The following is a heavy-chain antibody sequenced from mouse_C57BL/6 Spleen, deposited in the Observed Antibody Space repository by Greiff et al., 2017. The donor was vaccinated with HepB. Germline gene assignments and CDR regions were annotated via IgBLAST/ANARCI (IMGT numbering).Heavy chain of an antibody. D-gene: IGHD1-2*01. J-gene: IGHJ4*01. V-gene: IGHV1-18*01. Sequence: SGPELVKPGASVKIPCKASGYTFTDYNMDWVKQSHGKSLEWIGDINPNNGGTTYNQQFTGKATLTVDKSSSTAYMGLRSLTSEDTAVYYCARGYGYYYAMDDWGQGTSVTVSS. CDR2: INPNNGGT. CDR3: ARGYGYYYAMDD. CDR1: GYTFTDYN.